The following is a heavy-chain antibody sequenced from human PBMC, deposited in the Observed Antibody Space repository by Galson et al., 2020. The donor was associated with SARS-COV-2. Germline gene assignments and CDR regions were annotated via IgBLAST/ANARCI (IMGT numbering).Heavy chain of an antibody. CDR2: ISSGSSYI. CDR1: GFPFDMYT. CDR3: ARQYDGRSQDGFDV. J-gene: IGHJ3*01. D-gene: IGHD1-26*01. V-gene: IGHV3-21*01. Sequence: NSGGSLRLSCAASGFPFDMYTMTWVRQAPAKGLEWVSFISSGSSYIYYADSVRGRFTISRDNAKNSVSLQRNSLTAEATALYFCARQYDGRSQDGFDVWGQGTMVAVSS.